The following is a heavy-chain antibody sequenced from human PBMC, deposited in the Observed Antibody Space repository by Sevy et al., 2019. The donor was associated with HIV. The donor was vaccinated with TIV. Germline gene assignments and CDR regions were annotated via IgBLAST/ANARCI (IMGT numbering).Heavy chain of an antibody. CDR3: ARVPTYYYGSATYFDY. V-gene: IGHV1-18*01. CDR2: IGLYNGNS. D-gene: IGHD3-10*01. J-gene: IGHJ4*02. CDR1: GYTFASDG. Sequence: ASLKVSCKASGYTFASDGITWVRQAPGQGLEWMGWIGLYNGNSNYAQKLRDRLTMTAATSTSTAYMELKSLRSDDTAMYYCARVPTYYYGSATYFDYWGQGSLVTVSS.